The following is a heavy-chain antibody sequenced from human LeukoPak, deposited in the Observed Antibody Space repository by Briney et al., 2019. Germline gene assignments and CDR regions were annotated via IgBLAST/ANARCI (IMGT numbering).Heavy chain of an antibody. Sequence: ASVKVSCKASGYTFTSYDINWVRQATGQGLEWMGWMNPNSGNTGYAQKFQGRVTMTRNTSISTAYMELSSLRSEDTAVYYCARVYRQLRPHYFDYWGQGTLVTVSS. D-gene: IGHD4-23*01. J-gene: IGHJ4*02. CDR2: MNPNSGNT. V-gene: IGHV1-8*01. CDR1: GYTFTSYD. CDR3: ARVYRQLRPHYFDY.